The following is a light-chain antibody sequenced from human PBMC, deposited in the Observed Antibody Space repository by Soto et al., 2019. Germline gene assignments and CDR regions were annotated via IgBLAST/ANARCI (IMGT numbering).Light chain of an antibody. CDR1: QDITYD. CDR3: LQYRSFPWT. J-gene: IGKJ1*01. V-gene: IGKV1-17*01. Sequence: DIQVNQSPSSLSASVGDKVTITCRASQDITYDLGWYQQKPGTAPKRLIYSESSLQSVVPSRFSGSGSEIEFTLTISSLQPEDFATYYCLQYRSFPWTFGQGTKVEIK. CDR2: SES.